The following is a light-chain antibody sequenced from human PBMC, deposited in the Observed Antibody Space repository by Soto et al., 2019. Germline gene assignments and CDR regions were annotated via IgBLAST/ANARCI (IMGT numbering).Light chain of an antibody. J-gene: IGKJ2*01. CDR2: GIS. CDR3: QQRDGSPFSTLYT. CDR1: QSVFSSS. Sequence: VLTQSPGTLSLSPGERATLSCRASQSVFSSSLAWFQQRPGQAPRLLISGISNRATGIPDRFTGSGSGTDFTLTINKLEPEDFAVYYGQQRDGSPFSTLYTFGQGTKLEIK. V-gene: IGKV3-20*01.